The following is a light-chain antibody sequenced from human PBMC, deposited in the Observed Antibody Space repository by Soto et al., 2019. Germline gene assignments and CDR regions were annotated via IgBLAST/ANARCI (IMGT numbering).Light chain of an antibody. CDR2: ATS. CDR1: QGIAGW. V-gene: IGKV1-12*01. CDR3: QHNGV. Sequence: DIQMTQSPSSLSASVGETVTMTCRASQGIAGWLSWYQQKPGKAPKLLIFATSNLQGGVPSRFSGSGSGTDFSITISSLQPEDFATYYCQHNGVFGPGTQVDIK. J-gene: IGKJ3*01.